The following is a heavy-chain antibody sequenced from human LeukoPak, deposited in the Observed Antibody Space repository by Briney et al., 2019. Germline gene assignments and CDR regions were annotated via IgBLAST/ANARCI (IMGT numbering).Heavy chain of an antibody. V-gene: IGHV4-61*02. CDR1: GGSISSGSYY. D-gene: IGHD3-10*01. Sequence: SETLSLTCTVSGGSISSGSYYWSWIRQPAGKGLEWIGRIYTSGSTNYNPSLKSRVTISVDTSKNQFSLKLSSVTAADTAVYYCARALNYYYGSGSYSVFDYWGQGTLVTVSS. J-gene: IGHJ4*02. CDR3: ARALNYYYGSGSYSVFDY. CDR2: IYTSGST.